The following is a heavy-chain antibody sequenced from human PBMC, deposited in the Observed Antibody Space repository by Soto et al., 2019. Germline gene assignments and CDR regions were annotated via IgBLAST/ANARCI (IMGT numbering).Heavy chain of an antibody. CDR1: GFTFSHFG. V-gene: IGHV3-33*01. D-gene: IGHD6-19*01. Sequence: GGSLRLSCAASGFTFSHFGVHWVRQAPGKGLESVAIIWYDGSHEYYADSVKGRFTTSRDNSKNTLSLQMNSLTAEDTALYYCARDSAAGRGLDYWGQGTLVTVSS. CDR3: ARDSAAGRGLDY. J-gene: IGHJ4*02. CDR2: IWYDGSHE.